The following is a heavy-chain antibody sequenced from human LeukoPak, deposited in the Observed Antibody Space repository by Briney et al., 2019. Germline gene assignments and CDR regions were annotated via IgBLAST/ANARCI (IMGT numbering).Heavy chain of an antibody. CDR2: IYYSGST. CDR1: GGSIRSYY. D-gene: IGHD3-22*01. CDR3: ARLLDSSGYYDY. J-gene: IGHJ4*02. Sequence: PSETLSLTCIVSGGSIRSYYWSWIRQPPGKGLEWIGYIYYSGSTNYNPSLKSRVTISLDTSKNQFSLKLSSVTAADTAVYYCARLLDSSGYYDYWGQGTLVTVSS. V-gene: IGHV4-59*12.